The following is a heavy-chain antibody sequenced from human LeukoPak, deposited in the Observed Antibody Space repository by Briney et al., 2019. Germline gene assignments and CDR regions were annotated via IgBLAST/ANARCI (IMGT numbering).Heavy chain of an antibody. CDR2: INYSGST. J-gene: IGHJ4*02. Sequence: PSETLSLTCAVYGGSFSGYYWSWIRQPPGKGLEWIGEINYSGSTNCNPSLKSRVTISVDTSKNQFSLKLSSVTAADTAVYYCARVRWLVPSHFDYWGQGTLVTVSS. CDR3: ARVRWLVPSHFDY. V-gene: IGHV4-34*01. CDR1: GGSFSGYY. D-gene: IGHD6-19*01.